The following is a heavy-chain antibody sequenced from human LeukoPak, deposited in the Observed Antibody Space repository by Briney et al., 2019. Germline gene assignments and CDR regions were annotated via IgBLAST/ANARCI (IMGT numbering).Heavy chain of an antibody. Sequence: PGGSLRLSCAVSGFTFSSYYMSWVRQAPGKGLEWVANIKQDGSVKHYVDSVKGRFTISRDNAKNSLYLQMNSLRAEDTAVYYCAKWLNPMGTQYYYDSSGYYYGYWGQGTLVAVSS. V-gene: IGHV3-7*03. D-gene: IGHD3-22*01. CDR3: AKWLNPMGTQYYYDSSGYYYGY. CDR1: GFTFSSYY. CDR2: IKQDGSVK. J-gene: IGHJ4*02.